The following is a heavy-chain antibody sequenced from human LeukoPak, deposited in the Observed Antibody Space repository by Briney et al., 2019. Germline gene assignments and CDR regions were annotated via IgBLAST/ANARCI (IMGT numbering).Heavy chain of an antibody. J-gene: IGHJ4*02. V-gene: IGHV4-39*07. CDR3: ARIRSLRDY. CDR2: IYYSGST. CDR1: GGSISSSSYY. Sequence: PSETPSLTCTVSGGSISSSSYYWGWIRQPPGKGLERIGKIYYSGSTNYNPSLKSRVTISVDTSKNQFSLKLSSVTAADAAVYYCARIRSLRDYWGQGTLVTVSS.